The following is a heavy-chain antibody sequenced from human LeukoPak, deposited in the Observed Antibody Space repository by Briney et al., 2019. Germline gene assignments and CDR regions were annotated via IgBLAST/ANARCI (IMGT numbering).Heavy chain of an antibody. D-gene: IGHD4-17*01. CDR3: ARINLWEIMTTVTPRRFGLGY. CDR1: GYTFTCYY. CDR2: INPNSGGT. Sequence: GASVKVSCKASGYTFTCYYMHWVRQAPGQGLEWRGWINPNSGGTNYAQKFQGRVTMTRDTSISTAYMELSRLRSDDTAVYYCARINLWEIMTTVTPRRFGLGYWGQGTLVTVSS. V-gene: IGHV1-2*02. J-gene: IGHJ4*02.